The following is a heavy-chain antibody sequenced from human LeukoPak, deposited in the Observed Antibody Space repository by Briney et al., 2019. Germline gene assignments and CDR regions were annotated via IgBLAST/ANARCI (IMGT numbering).Heavy chain of an antibody. J-gene: IGHJ6*02. CDR1: GYSFTSHW. CDR2: IDPSDSYT. D-gene: IGHD3-10*01. CDR3: ATSIRGYGMDV. Sequence: GESLQISCKGSGYSFTSHWINWVRQIPGKGLEWMGRIDPSDSYTTYSPSFQGHATISADKSISTAYLQWSSLKASDTAMYYCATSIRGYGMDVWGQGTTVTVSS. V-gene: IGHV5-10-1*01.